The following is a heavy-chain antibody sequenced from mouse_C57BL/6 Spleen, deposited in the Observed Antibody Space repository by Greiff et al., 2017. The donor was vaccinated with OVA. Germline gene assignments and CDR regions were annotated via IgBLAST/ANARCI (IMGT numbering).Heavy chain of an antibody. J-gene: IGHJ2*01. CDR3: ARKPYFDY. V-gene: IGHV3-6*01. Sequence: EVKLQESGPGLVKPSQSLSLTCSVTGYSITSGYYWNWIRQFPGNKLEWMGYISYDGSNNYNPSLKNRISITRDTSKNQFFLKLNSVTTEDTATYYCARKPYFDYWGQGTTLTVSS. CDR1: GYSITSGYY. CDR2: ISYDGSN.